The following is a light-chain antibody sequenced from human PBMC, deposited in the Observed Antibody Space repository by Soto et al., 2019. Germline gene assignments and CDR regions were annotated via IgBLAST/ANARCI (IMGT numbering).Light chain of an antibody. Sequence: QSALTQPASVSGSPGQSITISCTGTSSDVGSYNVVSRYQQHPGKAPKLMIYEGSKRPSGVSNRFSGSKSGNTASLTISGLQAEDEADYYCCSYAGSSTYVFGTGTKLTVL. V-gene: IGLV2-23*01. CDR2: EGS. J-gene: IGLJ1*01. CDR1: SSDVGSYNV. CDR3: CSYAGSSTYV.